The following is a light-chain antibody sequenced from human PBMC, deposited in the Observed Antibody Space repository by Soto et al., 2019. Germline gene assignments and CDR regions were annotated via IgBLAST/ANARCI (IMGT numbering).Light chain of an antibody. CDR2: AAS. CDR1: QGISNY. Sequence: DIQMTQSPSSLSASVGDRVTITCRASQGISNYSAWYQQKPGKVPKLLIYAASTLQSGVRSRFSGSGSATDFTLTISSLQPEDVATYYCQNYISAPPLTFGGGTKEEIK. V-gene: IGKV1-27*01. J-gene: IGKJ4*01. CDR3: QNYISAPPLT.